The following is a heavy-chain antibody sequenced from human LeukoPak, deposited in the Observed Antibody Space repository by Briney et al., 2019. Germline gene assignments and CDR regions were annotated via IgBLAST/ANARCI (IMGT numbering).Heavy chain of an antibody. CDR3: ARNALAYCGGDCYSYFDY. CDR2: ISYDGSNK. CDR1: GFTFSSYG. V-gene: IGHV3-30*03. J-gene: IGHJ4*02. Sequence: GGSLRLSCAASGFTFSSYGMHWVRQAPGKGLEWVAVISYDGSNKYYADSVKGRFTISRDNSKNTLYLQMNSLRAEDTAVYYCARNALAYCGGDCYSYFDYWGQGTLVTVSS. D-gene: IGHD2-21*01.